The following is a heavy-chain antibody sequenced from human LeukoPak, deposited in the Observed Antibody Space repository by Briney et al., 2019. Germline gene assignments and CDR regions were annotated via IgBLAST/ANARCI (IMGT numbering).Heavy chain of an antibody. J-gene: IGHJ4*02. Sequence: RPGGSLRLSCAASGFTFSSYSMTWVRQAPGKGLEWVSSISSSSSYIYYADSVKGRFTISRDNAKNSLYLQMNSLRAEDTAVYYCARDHGAAGRGYWGQGTLVTVSS. V-gene: IGHV3-21*01. CDR3: ARDHGAAGRGY. CDR2: ISSSSSYI. CDR1: GFTFSSYS. D-gene: IGHD6-13*01.